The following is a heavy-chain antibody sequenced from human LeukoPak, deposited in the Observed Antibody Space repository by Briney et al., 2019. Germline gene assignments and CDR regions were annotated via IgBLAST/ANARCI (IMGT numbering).Heavy chain of an antibody. J-gene: IGHJ5*02. D-gene: IGHD3-16*02. CDR3: ARGSYRYEDRGLDP. CDR1: GYTFTSYY. Sequence: ASVKVSCKTSGYTFTSYYMHWVRQAPGQGLEWMGWMNPNSGNTDYAQQFQGRVTITRNTAISTVYMELRSLRSDDTAVYYCARGSYRYEDRGLDPWGQGTLVIVSS. V-gene: IGHV1-8*03. CDR2: MNPNSGNT.